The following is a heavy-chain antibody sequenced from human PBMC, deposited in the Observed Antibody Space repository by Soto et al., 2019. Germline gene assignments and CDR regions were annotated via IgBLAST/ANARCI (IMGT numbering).Heavy chain of an antibody. CDR3: ARDSLDYSSSSGFDY. Sequence: GGSLRLSCAASGFTFSSYGMHWVRQSPGKGLEWVAVIWYDGSNKYYADSVKDRFTISRDNSRNTLYLQMNSLRAEDTAVYYCARDSLDYSSSSGFDYWGQGTLVTVSS. CDR2: IWYDGSNK. CDR1: GFTFSSYG. J-gene: IGHJ4*02. D-gene: IGHD6-6*01. V-gene: IGHV3-33*01.